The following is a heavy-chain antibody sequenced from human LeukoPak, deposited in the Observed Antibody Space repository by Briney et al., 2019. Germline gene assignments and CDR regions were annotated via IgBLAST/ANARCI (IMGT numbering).Heavy chain of an antibody. Sequence: ASVNVSCKASGYTFTSYGISWVRQAPGQGLEWMGWISAYNGNTNYAQKLQGRVTITTDTSTSTAYMELRSLRSDDTAVYYCARTGPYGSGSYYIQYYFDYWGQGTLVTVSS. CDR2: ISAYNGNT. CDR1: GYTFTSYG. D-gene: IGHD3-10*01. V-gene: IGHV1-18*01. J-gene: IGHJ4*02. CDR3: ARTGPYGSGSYYIQYYFDY.